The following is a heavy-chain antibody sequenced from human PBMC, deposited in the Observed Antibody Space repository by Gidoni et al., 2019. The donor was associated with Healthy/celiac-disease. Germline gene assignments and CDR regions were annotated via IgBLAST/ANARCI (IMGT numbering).Heavy chain of an antibody. Sequence: QVQLVESGGGVVQPGRSLRLSCAASGFTFSSYGMHWVRQAPGKGLEWVAVISYDGSNKYYADSVKGRFTISRDNSKNTLYLQMNSLRAEDTAVYYCAKAPSSSSQFDAFDIWGQGTMVTVSS. CDR2: ISYDGSNK. D-gene: IGHD6-6*01. CDR1: GFTFSSYG. V-gene: IGHV3-30*18. J-gene: IGHJ3*02. CDR3: AKAPSSSSQFDAFDI.